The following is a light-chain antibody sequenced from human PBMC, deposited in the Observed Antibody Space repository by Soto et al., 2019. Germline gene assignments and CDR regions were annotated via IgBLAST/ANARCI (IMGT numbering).Light chain of an antibody. CDR3: QQYGSSPRT. CDR1: QSVGSSY. V-gene: IGKV3-20*01. CDR2: GAS. J-gene: IGKJ1*01. Sequence: EIVLTQSPGTLSLSPGERATLSCRASQSVGSSYLAWYQQKPGQAPRLLISGASSRATGIPDRFSGSGSGTDFTLSISRLETEDFAVYYCQQYGSSPRTFGQGTKVEIK.